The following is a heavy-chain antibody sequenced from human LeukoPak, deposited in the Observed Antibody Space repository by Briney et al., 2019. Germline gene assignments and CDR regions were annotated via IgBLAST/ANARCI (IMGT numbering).Heavy chain of an antibody. V-gene: IGHV5-51*01. CDR1: GYSFTSYW. CDR3: ARSGRYCSGGSCGSYYYGMDV. Sequence: GESLKISCKGSGYSFTSYWIGWVRQMPGKGLEWMWIIYPGDSDTRYSPSFQGQVTISADKSISTAYLQWSSLKASDTAMYYCARSGRYCSGGSCGSYYYGMDVWGQGTTVTVSS. CDR2: IYPGDSDT. D-gene: IGHD2-15*01. J-gene: IGHJ6*02.